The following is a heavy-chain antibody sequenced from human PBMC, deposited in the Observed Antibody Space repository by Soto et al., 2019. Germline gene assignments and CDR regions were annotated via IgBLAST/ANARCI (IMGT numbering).Heavy chain of an antibody. CDR1: GFTFSSYA. CDR3: AFPDDSSGFDY. D-gene: IGHD3-22*01. V-gene: IGHV3-23*01. Sequence: GGSLRLSCAASGFTFSSYAMNWVRQAPEKGLEWVSSISGSGGSTYYTDSVRGRFTISRDNSKNTLYLQMNSLRAGDTAVYYCAFPDDSSGFDYWGQGTLVTVSS. CDR2: ISGSGGST. J-gene: IGHJ4*02.